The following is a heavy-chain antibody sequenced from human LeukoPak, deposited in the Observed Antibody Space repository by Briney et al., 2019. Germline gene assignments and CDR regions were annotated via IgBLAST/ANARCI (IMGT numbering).Heavy chain of an antibody. CDR3: AKDRCSGGGCYTVDY. Sequence: GGSLRLSCSASGFTFSTYAMTWVRQAPGKGLEWVSALSASGGTTYYADSVKGRFTTSRDNSKNTLYLQMNSLRAEDTAVYYCAKDRCSGGGCYTVDYWGQGTLVTVSS. V-gene: IGHV3-23*01. CDR1: GFTFSTYA. D-gene: IGHD2-15*01. CDR2: LSASGGTT. J-gene: IGHJ4*02.